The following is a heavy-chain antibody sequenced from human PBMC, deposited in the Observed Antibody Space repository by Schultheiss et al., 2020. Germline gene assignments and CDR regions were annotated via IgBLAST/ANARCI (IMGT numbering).Heavy chain of an antibody. J-gene: IGHJ4*02. CDR2: IYYSGST. CDR3: ARGVIQLWLSQYYFDY. CDR1: GGSISSYY. Sequence: SQTLSLTCTVSGGSISSYYWSWIRQPPGKGLEWIGYIYYSGSTNYNPSLKSRVTISVDTSKNQFSLKLSSVTAADTAVYYCARGVIQLWLSQYYFDYWGQGTLVTVSS. V-gene: IGHV4-59*12. D-gene: IGHD5-18*01.